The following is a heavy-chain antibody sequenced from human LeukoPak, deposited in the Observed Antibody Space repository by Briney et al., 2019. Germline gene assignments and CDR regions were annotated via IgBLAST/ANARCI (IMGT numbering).Heavy chain of an antibody. CDR2: ISSSTTTI. J-gene: IGHJ3*02. D-gene: IGHD3-22*01. Sequence: PGGSLRLSCAVSGFTLSGYSMKWVRQAPGKGLELVSYISSSTTTIYHADSVKGRFTVSRDNAKNSLYLQMDSLRVEDTAVYYCATDREDYDSSGYYLSDAFDIWGQGTMVTVSS. CDR1: GFTLSGYS. V-gene: IGHV3-48*01. CDR3: ATDREDYDSSGYYLSDAFDI.